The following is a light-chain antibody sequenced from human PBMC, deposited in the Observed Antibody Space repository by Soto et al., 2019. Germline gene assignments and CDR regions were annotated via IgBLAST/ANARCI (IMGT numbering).Light chain of an antibody. CDR1: SSNIGAGYD. CDR2: GNS. J-gene: IGLJ2*01. CDR3: QSYDSSLSGVV. Sequence: QSVLTQPPSLSGAPGQRVTISCTGSSSNIGAGYDVHWYQQLPGPAPKLPIYGNSNRPSGVPDRFSGSKSGTSASLAITGLQAEDEADYYCQSYDSSLSGVVFGGGTKLTVL. V-gene: IGLV1-40*01.